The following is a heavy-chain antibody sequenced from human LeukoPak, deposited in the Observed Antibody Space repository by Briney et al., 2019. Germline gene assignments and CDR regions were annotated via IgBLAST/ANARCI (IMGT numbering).Heavy chain of an antibody. Sequence: PGGSLRLSCAASGFTFSSYSMNWVRQAPGKGLEWVSSISSSSSYIYYADSMKGRFTISRDNAKNSLYLQMNSLRAEDTAVYYCARDLRYSSRGFDPWGQGTLVTVSS. V-gene: IGHV3-21*01. CDR1: GFTFSSYS. D-gene: IGHD6-13*01. CDR3: ARDLRYSSRGFDP. J-gene: IGHJ5*02. CDR2: ISSSSSYI.